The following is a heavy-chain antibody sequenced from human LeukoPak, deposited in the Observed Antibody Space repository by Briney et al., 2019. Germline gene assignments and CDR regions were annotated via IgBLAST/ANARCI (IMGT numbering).Heavy chain of an antibody. CDR2: IKQDGNEK. J-gene: IGHJ4*02. CDR3: ARLMGERSLFDY. Sequence: GGSLRLSCAASGFTFSSCWMNWVRQAPGKGLEWVANIKQDGNEKYYVDSVKGRFSISRDNAKNSVYLQMNSLRAEDTAVYYCARLMGERSLFDYWGQGVLVTVSS. V-gene: IGHV3-7*02. CDR1: GFTFSSCW. D-gene: IGHD1-26*01.